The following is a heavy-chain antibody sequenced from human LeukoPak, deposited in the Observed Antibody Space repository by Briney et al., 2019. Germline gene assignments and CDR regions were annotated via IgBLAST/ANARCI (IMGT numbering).Heavy chain of an antibody. D-gene: IGHD3-22*01. CDR1: GYTFTSYY. V-gene: IGHV1-46*01. Sequence: ASVKVSCKASGYTFTSYYMHWVRQAPGQGLEWMGIINPSGGSTSYAQKFQGRVTMTRDMSTGTVYMELSSLRSEDTAVYYCASPGPMIVVVSDDAFDIWGQGTMVTVSS. CDR2: INPSGGST. CDR3: ASPGPMIVVVSDDAFDI. J-gene: IGHJ3*02.